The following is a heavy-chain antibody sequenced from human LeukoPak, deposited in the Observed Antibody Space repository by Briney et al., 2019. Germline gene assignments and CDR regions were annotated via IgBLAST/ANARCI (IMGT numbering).Heavy chain of an antibody. CDR3: ATDRAAAGIRGNWFDP. CDR1: GYTFTSYG. J-gene: IGHJ5*02. D-gene: IGHD6-13*01. Sequence: GASVKVSCKASGYTFTSYGISWVRQAPGQGLEWMGWISAYNGNTNYAQKFQGRVTMTEDTSTDTAYMELSSLRSEDTAVYYCATDRAAAGIRGNWFDPWGQGTLVTVSS. V-gene: IGHV1-18*01. CDR2: ISAYNGNT.